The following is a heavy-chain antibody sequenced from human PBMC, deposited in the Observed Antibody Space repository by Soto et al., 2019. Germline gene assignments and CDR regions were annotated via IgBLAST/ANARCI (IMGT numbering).Heavy chain of an antibody. J-gene: IGHJ5*02. D-gene: IGHD6-13*01. CDR1: GGSISSYY. V-gene: IGHV4-59*01. CDR2: IYYSGST. Sequence: PSETLYLTCTVSGGSISSYYWSWIRQPPGKGLEWIGYIYYSGSTNYNPSLKSRVTISVDTSKNQFSLKLSSVTAADTAVYYCARELYSSSWYTWFDPWGQGTLVTVSS. CDR3: ARELYSSSWYTWFDP.